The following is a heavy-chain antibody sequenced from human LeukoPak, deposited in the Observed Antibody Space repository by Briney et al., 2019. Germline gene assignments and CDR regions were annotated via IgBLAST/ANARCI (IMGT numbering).Heavy chain of an antibody. V-gene: IGHV4-34*01. CDR3: ARRVRSYSYGYDYYYYMDV. Sequence: PSETLSLTCAVYGGSFSGYYWSWIRQPPGKGLEWIGEINHSGSTNYDPSLKSRVTISVDTSKNQFSLKLSSVTAADTAVYYCARRVRSYSYGYDYYYYMDVWGKGTTVTVSS. J-gene: IGHJ6*03. CDR2: INHSGST. D-gene: IGHD5-18*01. CDR1: GGSFSGYY.